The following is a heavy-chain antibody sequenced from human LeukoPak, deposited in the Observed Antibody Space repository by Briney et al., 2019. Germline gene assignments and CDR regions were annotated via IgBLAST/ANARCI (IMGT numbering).Heavy chain of an antibody. D-gene: IGHD6-19*01. CDR1: GGSISSHY. J-gene: IGHJ4*02. CDR2: IYYSGST. V-gene: IGHV4-59*08. CDR3: ASSDSSSGVDY. Sequence: SETLSLTCTVSGGSISSHYWSWIRQPPGKGLEWIGYIYYSGSTNYNPSLKSRVTISVDTSKNQFSLKLSSVTAADTAVYYCASSDSSSGVDYWGQGTLVTVSS.